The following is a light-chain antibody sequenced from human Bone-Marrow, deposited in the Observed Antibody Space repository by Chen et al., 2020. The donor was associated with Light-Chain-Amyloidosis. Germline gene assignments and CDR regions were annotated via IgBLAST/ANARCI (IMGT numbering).Light chain of an antibody. Sequence: NFMLTQPHSVSESPGKTVIISCTRSSGSIATNYVQWYQQRPGSSPTTVIYEDDQRPSGGPDRFSGSIDRSSNSASLTISGLTTEDEADYYCQSYQGSSQGVFGGGTKLTVL. J-gene: IGLJ3*02. CDR3: QSYQGSSQGV. CDR2: EDD. V-gene: IGLV6-57*01. CDR1: SGSIATNY.